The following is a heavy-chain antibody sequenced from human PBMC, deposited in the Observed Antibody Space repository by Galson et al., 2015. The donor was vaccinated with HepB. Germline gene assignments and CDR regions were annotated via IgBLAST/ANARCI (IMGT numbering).Heavy chain of an antibody. V-gene: IGHV5-10-1*01. J-gene: IGHJ4*02. CDR1: GYSFSNYW. CDR3: GRHYDRSGFDY. CDR2: IDPNDSYT. D-gene: IGHD3-22*01. Sequence: QSGAEVKKPGESLRISCKASGYSFSNYWITWVRQMPGRGLEWMGRIDPNDSYTKYNPSFQGHVTISADMSINTAYLHWTSLRALDTAMYYCGRHYDRSGFDYWGQGTLVTVSS.